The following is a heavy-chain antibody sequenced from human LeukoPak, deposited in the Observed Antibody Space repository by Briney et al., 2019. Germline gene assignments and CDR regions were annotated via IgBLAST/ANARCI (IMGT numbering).Heavy chain of an antibody. Sequence: PGGSLRLSCAASGFTFSRRWMDWVRQAPGKGLEWVANIKEDGSVKQYVDSVKGRFTISRDNAKNSLYLQMNSLRAEDTAVYYCARMGSTKYYYDSSGYYSYFDYWGQGTLVTVSS. V-gene: IGHV3-7*01. J-gene: IGHJ4*02. CDR1: GFTFSRRW. CDR2: IKEDGSVK. D-gene: IGHD3-22*01. CDR3: ARMGSTKYYYDSSGYYSYFDY.